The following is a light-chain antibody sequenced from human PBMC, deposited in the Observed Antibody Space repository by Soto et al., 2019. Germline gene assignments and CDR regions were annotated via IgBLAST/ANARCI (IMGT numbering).Light chain of an antibody. Sequence: QSALTQPASVSGSPGQSITISCTGTSSDVGAYNYVSWYRQHPGKAPKLMIYEVTNRPSGVSNRFSGSKSGSTASLTISGLQAEDEADYYCISYTSSSTLVFGGGTKVTVL. V-gene: IGLV2-14*01. CDR2: EVT. CDR1: SSDVGAYNY. J-gene: IGLJ3*02. CDR3: ISYTSSSTLV.